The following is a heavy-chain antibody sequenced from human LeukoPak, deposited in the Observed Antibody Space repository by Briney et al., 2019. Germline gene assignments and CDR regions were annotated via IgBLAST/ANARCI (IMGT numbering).Heavy chain of an antibody. CDR2: IYTSGST. D-gene: IGHD4-17*01. Sequence: SETLSLTCTVSGGSISSYYWSWIRQPAGKGLEWIGRIYTSGSTNYNPSLKSRVTMSVDTSKDQFSLKLSSVTAADTAVYYCARGVDYANYGDYYYYYMDVWGKGTTVTVSS. V-gene: IGHV4-4*07. CDR3: ARGVDYANYGDYYYYYMDV. J-gene: IGHJ6*03. CDR1: GGSISSYY.